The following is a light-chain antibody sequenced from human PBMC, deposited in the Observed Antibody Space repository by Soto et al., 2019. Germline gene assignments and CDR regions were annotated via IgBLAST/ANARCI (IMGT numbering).Light chain of an antibody. Sequence: QSALTQPASVSGSPGQSITISCTGTSSDVGNYNLVSCDQQHPGKAPKLMIYEGSKRPSGVSNRFSGSKSGNTASLTISGLQAEDEADYYCCSYAGSSTLVFVGGTKLTVL. CDR3: CSYAGSSTLV. V-gene: IGLV2-23*01. CDR2: EGS. CDR1: SSDVGNYNL. J-gene: IGLJ2*01.